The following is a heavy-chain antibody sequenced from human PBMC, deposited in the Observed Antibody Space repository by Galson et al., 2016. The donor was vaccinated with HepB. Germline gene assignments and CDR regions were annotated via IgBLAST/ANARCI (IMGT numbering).Heavy chain of an antibody. CDR3: VEQRKGAPYGMDV. V-gene: IGHV6-1*01. D-gene: IGHD1/OR15-1a*01. CDR1: GDSVSSNSAA. J-gene: IGHJ6*02. Sequence: CPISGDSVSSNSAAWNWIRQSPPRGLEWLGRTYYRSKWYNDYAVSVKSRIIVNPDTFKNQFSLQLNSVTPEDTAVYYCVEQRKGAPYGMDVWGQGTTVTVSS. CDR2: TYYRSKWYN.